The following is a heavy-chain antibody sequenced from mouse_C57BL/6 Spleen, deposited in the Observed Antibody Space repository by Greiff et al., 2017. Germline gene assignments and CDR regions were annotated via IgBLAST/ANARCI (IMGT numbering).Heavy chain of an antibody. Sequence: VKLQQPGAELVRPGTSVKLSCKASGYTFTSYWMHWVKQRPGQGLEWIGVIDPSDSYTNYNQKFKGKATLTVDTSSSTAYMQLSSLTSEDSAVYYCARSGGYPAWFAYWGQGTLVTVSA. CDR1: GYTFTSYW. CDR3: ARSGGYPAWFAY. CDR2: IDPSDSYT. J-gene: IGHJ3*01. V-gene: IGHV1-59*01. D-gene: IGHD2-2*01.